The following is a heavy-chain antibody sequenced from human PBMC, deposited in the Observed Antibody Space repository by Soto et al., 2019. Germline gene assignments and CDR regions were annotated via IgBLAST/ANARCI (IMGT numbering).Heavy chain of an antibody. CDR1: GYTFTSYG. CDR2: ISAYNGNT. V-gene: IGHV1-18*01. D-gene: IGHD3-10*01. J-gene: IGHJ4*02. CDR3: ASGWFGEFVYQFDY. Sequence: QVQLVQSGAEVKKPGASVKVSCKPSGYTFTSYGITWVRQAPGQGLEWMGWISAYNGNTNYAQKFQGRVTMTTDTATGTADMELRSRGSDDTAVYYCASGWFGEFVYQFDYWGQGTLVTVSS.